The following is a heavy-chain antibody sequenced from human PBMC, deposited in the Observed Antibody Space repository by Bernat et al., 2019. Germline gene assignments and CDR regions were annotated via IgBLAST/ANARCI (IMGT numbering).Heavy chain of an antibody. CDR3: ARGSNGPLAY. Sequence: EVQLVESGGGLVQPGGSLRLSCAASGFIVSTNYMTWVRQAPGKGLEWVSVIYSGGATHYADSVKGRFTISRDNSKNTLYLQMNSLRAEDTAVYYCARGSNGPLAYWGQGTLVTVSS. J-gene: IGHJ4*02. CDR2: IYSGGAT. CDR1: GFIVSTNY. V-gene: IGHV3-66*01. D-gene: IGHD2-8*01.